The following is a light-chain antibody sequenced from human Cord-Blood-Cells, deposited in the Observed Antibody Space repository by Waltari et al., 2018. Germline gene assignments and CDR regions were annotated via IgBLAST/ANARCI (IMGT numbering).Light chain of an antibody. V-gene: IGLV2-23*01. Sequence: QSALTQPASVSGSPGQSIPISCTGTSSDVGSYNLSSWYQQHPGKAPKLMIYEGSKRPSGVSNRFSGSKSGNTASLTISGLQAEDEADYYCCSYAGSSTWVFGRGTKLTVL. CDR3: CSYAGSSTWV. J-gene: IGLJ3*02. CDR2: EGS. CDR1: SSDVGSYNL.